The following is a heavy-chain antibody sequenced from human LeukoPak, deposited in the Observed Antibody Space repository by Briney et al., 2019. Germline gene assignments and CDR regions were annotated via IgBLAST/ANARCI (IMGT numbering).Heavy chain of an antibody. V-gene: IGHV1-8*01. CDR3: ARGPPNWGYDY. CDR2: MSPNSGDT. J-gene: IGHJ4*02. CDR1: GYTFTSYD. D-gene: IGHD7-27*01. Sequence: ASVKVSCTASGYTFTSYDFNWVRQATGQRPEWMGWMSPNSGDTGYAQKFQDRVTMTRNTSISTAYMELSSLRSDDTAVYYCARGPPNWGYDYWGPGTLVTVSS.